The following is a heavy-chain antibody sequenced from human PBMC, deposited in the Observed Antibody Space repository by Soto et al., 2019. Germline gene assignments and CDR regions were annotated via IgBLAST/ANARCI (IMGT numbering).Heavy chain of an antibody. Sequence: EVQLVESGGGLVQPGGSLRLSCAASGFTFSSYSMNWVRQAPGKGLEWVSYISSSSSTIYYADSVKGRFTISRDNAKNSLYLQMNSLRDEDTAVYYCARDGYGGSYFTWTGSDYYYGMDVWGQGTTVTVSS. CDR1: GFTFSSYS. CDR3: ARDGYGGSYFTWTGSDYYYGMDV. V-gene: IGHV3-48*02. CDR2: ISSSSSTI. J-gene: IGHJ6*02. D-gene: IGHD1-26*01.